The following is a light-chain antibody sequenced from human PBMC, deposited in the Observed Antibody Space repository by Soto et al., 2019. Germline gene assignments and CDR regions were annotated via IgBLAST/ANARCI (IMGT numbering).Light chain of an antibody. J-gene: IGLJ2*01. Sequence: QLVLTQPPSASGTPGQRVTISCSGSSSNIGSNTVNWYQQLPGTAPKLLIYRNNHRPSGVPDRFSGSKSGTSASLAISGLQSEDEADYYCAAWDDSLNGLFGGGTKLTVL. CDR2: RNN. CDR3: AAWDDSLNGL. V-gene: IGLV1-44*01. CDR1: SSNIGSNT.